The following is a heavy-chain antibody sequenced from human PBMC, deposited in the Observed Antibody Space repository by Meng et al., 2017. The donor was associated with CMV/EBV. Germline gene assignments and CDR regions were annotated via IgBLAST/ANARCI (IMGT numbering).Heavy chain of an antibody. CDR2: IYYSGST. CDR3: ARSAPDYYDSSGPPDY. D-gene: IGHD3-22*01. CDR1: GGSIRSGDYY. J-gene: IGHJ4*02. V-gene: IGHV4-30-4*08. Sequence: VRLTRSGPGMVKHSPTLALTGPASGGSIRSGDYYWGWTRQPPGKGLEWIGYIYYSGSTYYNPSLKSRVTISVDTSKNQFSLKLSSVTAADTAVYYCARSAPDYYDSSGPPDYWGQGTLVTVSS.